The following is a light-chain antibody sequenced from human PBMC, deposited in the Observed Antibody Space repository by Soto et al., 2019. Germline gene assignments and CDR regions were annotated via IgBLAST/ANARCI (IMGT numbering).Light chain of an antibody. CDR2: AAS. CDR3: QQSYSTLT. V-gene: IGKV1-39*01. J-gene: IGKJ4*01. CDR1: QSISSY. Sequence: RHMTRGPSSLSSSVGARVTITCRASQSISSYLNWYQQKPGKAPKLLIYAASSLQSGVPSRFSGSGSGTDFTLTISSLQTEDFATYYCQQSYSTLTFGGGTKVDIK.